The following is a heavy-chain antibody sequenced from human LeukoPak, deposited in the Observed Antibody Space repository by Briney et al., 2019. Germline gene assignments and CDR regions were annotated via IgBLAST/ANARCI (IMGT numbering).Heavy chain of an antibody. CDR3: ARDPCIAVTGGLCYFDY. CDR1: GYTFTGYY. J-gene: IGHJ4*02. CDR2: INPNSGGT. D-gene: IGHD6-19*01. Sequence: ASVKVSCKASGYTFTGYYIHWVRQAPGQRPEWMGWINPNSGGTICAQKFQGRVTMTRDTSISTASMELSRLTSDDAAVYYCARDPCIAVTGGLCYFDYWGQGTLVTVSS. V-gene: IGHV1-2*02.